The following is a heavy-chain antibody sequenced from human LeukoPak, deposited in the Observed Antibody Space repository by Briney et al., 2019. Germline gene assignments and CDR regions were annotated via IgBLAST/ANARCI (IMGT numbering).Heavy chain of an antibody. CDR1: GFTFSSYA. CDR3: AKIPLYYYDSSGYFY. V-gene: IGHV3-23*01. D-gene: IGHD3-22*01. CDR2: ISGSGGST. Sequence: GASLRLSCAASGFTFSSYAMSWVRQAPGKGLEWVSAISGSGGSTYYADSVKGRFTISRDNSKNTLYLQMNSLRAEDTAVYYCAKIPLYYYDSSGYFYWGQGTLVTVSS. J-gene: IGHJ4*02.